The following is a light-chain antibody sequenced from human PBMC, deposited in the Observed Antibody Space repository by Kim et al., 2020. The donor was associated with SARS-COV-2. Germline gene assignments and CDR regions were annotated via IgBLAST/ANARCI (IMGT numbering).Light chain of an antibody. Sequence: SSELTQDPAVSVALGQTVRITCQGDSLRTYYASWYQQKPGQAPVLVIYGKNNRPSGIPDRFSGSSSGNTASLTITGAQAEDEADYYCNSRDSFSNHLRVF. CDR1: SLRTYY. V-gene: IGLV3-19*01. J-gene: IGLJ1*01. CDR2: GKN. CDR3: NSRDSFSNHLRV.